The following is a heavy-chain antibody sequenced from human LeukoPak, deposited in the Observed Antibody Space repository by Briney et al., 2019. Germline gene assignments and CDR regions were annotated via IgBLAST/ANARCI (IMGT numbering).Heavy chain of an antibody. CDR2: ISSNGGST. CDR3: VKDSADNWFDP. V-gene: IGHV3-64D*09. J-gene: IGHJ5*02. Sequence: GGSLRLSCSASGFTFSSYAMHWVRQAPGKGLEYVSAISSNGGSTYYADSVKGRFTISRDNSKNTLYLQMSSLRADDTAVYYCVKDSADNWFDPWGQGTLVTVSS. CDR1: GFTFSSYA.